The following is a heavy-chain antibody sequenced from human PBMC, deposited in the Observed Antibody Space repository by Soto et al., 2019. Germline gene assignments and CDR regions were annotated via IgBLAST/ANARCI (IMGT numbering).Heavy chain of an antibody. CDR1: GGSFSGYY. V-gene: IGHV4-34*01. J-gene: IGHJ6*02. CDR2: INHSGST. Sequence: SETLSLTCAVYGGSFSGYYWSWIRQPPGKGLEWIGEINHSGSTNYNPSLKSRVTISVDTSKNQFSLRLSSVTAADTAVYYCGRHKDCSGGSCNAVGYYYGLDVWGQGTTVTVSS. D-gene: IGHD2-15*01. CDR3: GRHKDCSGGSCNAVGYYYGLDV.